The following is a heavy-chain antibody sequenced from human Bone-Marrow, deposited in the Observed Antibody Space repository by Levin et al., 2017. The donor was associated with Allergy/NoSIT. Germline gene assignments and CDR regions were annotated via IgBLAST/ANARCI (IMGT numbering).Heavy chain of an antibody. D-gene: IGHD6-6*01. CDR3: AKNSRSSSSMDYYYYHGMDV. CDR2: INWKGNSV. Sequence: GGSLRLSCAASGFTFDDFTMHWVRQAPGKCLEWVSSINWKGNSVDYADSVKGRFTISRDTGKHSLYLQMNSLRGEDPALYFCAKNSRSSSSMDYYYYHGMDVWGQGSTVTVSS. V-gene: IGHV3-9*01. J-gene: IGHJ6*02. CDR1: GFTFDDFT.